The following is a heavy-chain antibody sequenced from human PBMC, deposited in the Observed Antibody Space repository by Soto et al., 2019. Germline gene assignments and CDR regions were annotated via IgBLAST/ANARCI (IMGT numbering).Heavy chain of an antibody. V-gene: IGHV3-48*03. J-gene: IGHJ4*02. CDR3: ARTKQLGFFDY. CDR2: ISSSGSTL. D-gene: IGHD6-6*01. CDR1: GFTFSSYE. Sequence: EVQLVESGGGLVQPGGSLRLSCAASGFTFSSYEMNWVRQAPGKGLEWVSYISSSGSTLYYADSVKGRFTISRDNANNSLYLQMNSLRAEDTAVYYCARTKQLGFFDYWGQGTLVTVSS.